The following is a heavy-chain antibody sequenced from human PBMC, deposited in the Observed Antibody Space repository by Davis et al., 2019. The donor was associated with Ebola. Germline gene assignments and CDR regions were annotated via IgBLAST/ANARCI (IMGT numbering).Heavy chain of an antibody. D-gene: IGHD3-10*01. CDR1: GFTFSSYG. Sequence: PGGSLRLSCAASGFTFSSYGMHWVRQAPGKGLEWVAVIWYDGSNKYYADSVKGRFTISRDNSKNTLYLQMNSLRAEDTAVYYCARGVYYYGSGSYGGADYWGQGTLVTVSS. CDR2: IWYDGSNK. J-gene: IGHJ4*02. CDR3: ARGVYYYGSGSYGGADY. V-gene: IGHV3-33*01.